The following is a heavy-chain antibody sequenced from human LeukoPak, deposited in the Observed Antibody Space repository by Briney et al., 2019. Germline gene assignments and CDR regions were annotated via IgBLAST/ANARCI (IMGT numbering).Heavy chain of an antibody. CDR1: GGSISGVGYY. CDR2: IYYSGNT. V-gene: IGHV4-31*03. CDR3: AKDWSRGSYYDSSGYFFDY. J-gene: IGHJ4*02. D-gene: IGHD3-22*01. Sequence: PSETLSLTCTVSGGSISGVGYYWNWIRQHPGKGLEWIGYIYYSGNTYYNPSLKSRVTISSDASKNQFSLKLSSVTAADTAVYYCAKDWSRGSYYDSSGYFFDYWGQGTLVTVSS.